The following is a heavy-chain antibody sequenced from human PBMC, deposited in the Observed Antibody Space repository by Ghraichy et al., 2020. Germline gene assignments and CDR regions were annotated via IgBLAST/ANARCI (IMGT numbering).Heavy chain of an antibody. J-gene: IGHJ4*01. CDR3: ARARNSNGYYPVGY. Sequence: SETLSLTCTVSGDSISSGDYFWGWIRQLPGKGLEWIGYIYKSGSTYYQPSLKRRLTISIDASKNQFSLNLNSMTAADTALYYCARARNSNGYYPVGYWGHGTLLTVSS. V-gene: IGHV4-30-4*08. D-gene: IGHD3-22*01. CDR2: IYKSGST. CDR1: GDSISSGDYF.